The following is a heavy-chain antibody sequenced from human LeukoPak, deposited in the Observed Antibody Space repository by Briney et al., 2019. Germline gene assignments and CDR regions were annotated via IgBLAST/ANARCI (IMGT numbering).Heavy chain of an antibody. CDR1: GGSISSYY. Sequence: SETLSLTCTVSGGSISSYYWSWIRQPAGKGLEWIGRIYTSGSTDYNPSLKSRVTMSVDTSKNQFSLKLSSVTAADTAVYYCARVSTVGGYYYYYYMDVWGKGTTVIVSS. CDR2: IYTSGST. J-gene: IGHJ6*03. V-gene: IGHV4-4*07. D-gene: IGHD4-23*01. CDR3: ARVSTVGGYYYYYYMDV.